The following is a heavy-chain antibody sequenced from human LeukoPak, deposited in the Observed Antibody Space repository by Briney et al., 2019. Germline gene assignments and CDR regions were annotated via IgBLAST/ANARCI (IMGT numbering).Heavy chain of an antibody. D-gene: IGHD3-3*01. CDR1: GYTFTDYY. V-gene: IGHV1-69-2*01. Sequence: GASVKVSCKASGYTFTDYYMHWVQQAPGKGLEWMGRVDPEDGETIYAQKFQGRVTMTEDTSTDTAYMELSSLRSEDTAVYYCATDYGIFGVVSRVIDYWGQGTLVTVSS. J-gene: IGHJ4*02. CDR2: VDPEDGET. CDR3: ATDYGIFGVVSRVIDY.